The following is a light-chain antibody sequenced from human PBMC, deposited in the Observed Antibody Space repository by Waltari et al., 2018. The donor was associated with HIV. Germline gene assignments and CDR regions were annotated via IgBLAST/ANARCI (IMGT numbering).Light chain of an antibody. CDR1: QIITSC. V-gene: IGKV1-39*01. J-gene: IGKJ3*01. CDR2: AAS. Sequence: DIQLTQSPSSLSAYIGDRVTMTCRASQIITSCLNWYRQTPGKAPELLNDAASVQQRGVPSRFSASGSGTDYTLTISSVQPEYFATYCCQQTYSPPLTCCPGTKVDVK. CDR3: QQTYSPPLT.